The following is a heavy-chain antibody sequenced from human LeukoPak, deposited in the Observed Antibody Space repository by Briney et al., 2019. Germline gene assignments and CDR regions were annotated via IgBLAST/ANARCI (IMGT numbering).Heavy chain of an antibody. V-gene: IGHV3-7*01. Sequence: PEGSLRLSCAASGFTFSSYWMSWVRQAPGKGLEWVANIKQDGSEKYYVDSVKGRFTISRDNAKNSLYLQMNSLRAEDTAVYYCARRRDRSVLRYFDWFPGAFDIWGQGTMVTVSS. CDR3: ARRRDRSVLRYFDWFPGAFDI. D-gene: IGHD3-9*01. CDR1: GFTFSSYW. CDR2: IKQDGSEK. J-gene: IGHJ3*02.